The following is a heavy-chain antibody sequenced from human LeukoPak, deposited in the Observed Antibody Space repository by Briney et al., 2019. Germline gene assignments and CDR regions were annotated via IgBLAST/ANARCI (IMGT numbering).Heavy chain of an antibody. J-gene: IGHJ4*02. D-gene: IGHD2-2*01. CDR1: GYTFTGYY. CDR2: INPNSGGT. CDR3: ARARGDIVVVPAAMDPYYFDY. Sequence: GASVKVSCKASGYTFTGYYMHWVQQAPGQGLEWMGRINPNSGGTNYAQKFQGRVTMTRDTSISTAYMELSRLRSDDTAVYYCARARGDIVVVPAAMDPYYFDYWGQGTLVTVSS. V-gene: IGHV1-2*06.